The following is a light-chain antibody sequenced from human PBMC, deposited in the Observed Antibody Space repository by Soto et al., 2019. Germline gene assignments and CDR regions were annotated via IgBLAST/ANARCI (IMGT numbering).Light chain of an antibody. V-gene: IGLV4-69*01. CDR2: VNSDGSH. CDR1: SGHSTYA. J-gene: IGLJ2*01. Sequence: QPVLTQSPSASASLGASVELTCTLSSGHSTYAIAWHQQQPEKGPRYLMKVNSDGSHSKGDGIPDRFSGSSSGAERYLTISSLQSEDEAYYYCQTWGTGIVVFGGGTQLTVL. CDR3: QTWGTGIVV.